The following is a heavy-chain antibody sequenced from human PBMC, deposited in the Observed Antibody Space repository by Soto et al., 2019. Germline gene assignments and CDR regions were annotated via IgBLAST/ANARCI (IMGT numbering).Heavy chain of an antibody. CDR2: IDPSDSYT. D-gene: IGHD3-3*01. Sequence: GESLKISCKGSGYSFTSYWISWVRQMPGKGLEWMGRIDPSDSYTNYGPSFQGHVTISADKSISTAYLQWSSLKASDTAMYYCARQSGDFWSGSPLYYYYGMDVWGQGTTVTVSS. J-gene: IGHJ6*02. V-gene: IGHV5-10-1*01. CDR1: GYSFTSYW. CDR3: ARQSGDFWSGSPLYYYYGMDV.